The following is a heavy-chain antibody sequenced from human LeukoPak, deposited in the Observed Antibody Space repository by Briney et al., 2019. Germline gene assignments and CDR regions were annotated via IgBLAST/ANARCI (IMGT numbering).Heavy chain of an antibody. CDR2: IFYSGST. J-gene: IGHJ4*02. D-gene: IGHD1-26*01. CDR1: GGSISSYY. CDR3: AAVQVGANYYFDY. V-gene: IGHV4-59*08. Sequence: NASETLSLTCTVSGGSISSYYWSWIRQPPGKGLEWIGYIFYSGSTNYNPSLKSRVTISVDASKNQFSLKLRSVTAADTAVYYCAAVQVGANYYFDYWGQGTLVTVSS.